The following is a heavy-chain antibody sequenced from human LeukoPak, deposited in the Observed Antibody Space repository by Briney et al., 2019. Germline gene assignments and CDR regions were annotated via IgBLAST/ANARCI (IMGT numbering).Heavy chain of an antibody. Sequence: GSLRLSCAASGFTVSNKDMSWVRQAPGKWLEWVSVLYSGGRTYYADSVKGRFTISRDKSTLYLQMTSLRAEDTAVYYCARHTDYYGSGSYYNDAFDIWGQGTVVTVS. CDR2: LYSGGRT. V-gene: IGHV3-53*01. D-gene: IGHD3-10*01. J-gene: IGHJ3*02. CDR1: GFTVSNKD. CDR3: ARHTDYYGSGSYYNDAFDI.